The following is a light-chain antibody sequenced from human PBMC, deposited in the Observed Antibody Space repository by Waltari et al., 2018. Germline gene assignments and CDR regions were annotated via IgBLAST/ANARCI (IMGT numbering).Light chain of an antibody. J-gene: IGLJ1*01. CDR1: VLPRQY. CDR2: KDI. Sequence: SYGLTQPPSVSVSPGQTAKINCSGDVLPRQYAAWYRQRPGQAPIMLIYKDIERPSGIPERFSGSSSGTTVTLTISGVQAEDDGDYFCQSTDTNSVTRVFGSGTKVNVL. V-gene: IGLV3-25*03. CDR3: QSTDTNSVTRV.